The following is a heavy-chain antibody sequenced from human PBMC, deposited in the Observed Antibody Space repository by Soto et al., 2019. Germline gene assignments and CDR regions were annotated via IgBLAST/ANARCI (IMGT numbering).Heavy chain of an antibody. CDR3: AKSTGSADILFYYGMDV. D-gene: IGHD2-15*01. CDR1: GGSISSSNL. V-gene: IGHV4-4*02. J-gene: IGHJ6*02. Sequence: SETLSLTCAVSGGSISSSNLWSCVRQPPGKGLEWIGEIYHSGSTNYNPSLKSRVTISVDKSKNQFSLKLSSVTAADTAVYYCAKSTGSADILFYYGMDVWGQGTTVTVYS. CDR2: IYHSGST.